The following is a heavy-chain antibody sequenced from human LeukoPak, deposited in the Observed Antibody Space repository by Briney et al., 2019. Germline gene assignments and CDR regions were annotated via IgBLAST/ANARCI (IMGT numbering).Heavy chain of an antibody. CDR1: GGSISTYF. J-gene: IGHJ4*02. CDR3: ARASYSYDINGWVPFDY. D-gene: IGHD3-22*01. Sequence: SETLSLTCTVSGGSISTYFWSWIRQPAGKGLEWIGRIYTSGSTNYNPSLKSRVTISGDTSKNQFSLRLSSVTAADTAVYYCARASYSYDINGWVPFDYWGQGTLVTVSS. V-gene: IGHV4-4*07. CDR2: IYTSGST.